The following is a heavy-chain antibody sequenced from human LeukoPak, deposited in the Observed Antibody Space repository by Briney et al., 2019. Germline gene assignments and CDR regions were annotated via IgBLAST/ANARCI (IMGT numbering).Heavy chain of an antibody. Sequence: PSETLSLTCTVSGGSISSYYWSWIRRPPGKGLEWIGYIYYSGSTNYNPSLKSRVTISVDTSKNQFSLKLSSVTAADTAVYYCARVVVVPAAHYYYGMDVWGQGTTVTVSS. CDR2: IYYSGST. CDR1: GGSISSYY. CDR3: ARVVVVPAAHYYYGMDV. D-gene: IGHD2-2*01. V-gene: IGHV4-59*01. J-gene: IGHJ6*02.